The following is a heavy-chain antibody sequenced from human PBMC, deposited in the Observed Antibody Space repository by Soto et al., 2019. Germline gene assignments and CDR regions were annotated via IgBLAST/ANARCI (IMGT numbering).Heavy chain of an antibody. D-gene: IGHD6-19*01. Sequence: ASVKVSCKASGYTFTSSYMRWGRQAPGQGLEWMGIINPSGGSSSYAQKFQGRVTMTRDTSTSTVYMELSSLRSEDTAVYYCARVGSGYDAFDIWGQGTMVTVSS. CDR2: INPSGGSS. CDR1: GYTFTSSY. CDR3: ARVGSGYDAFDI. J-gene: IGHJ3*02. V-gene: IGHV1-46*03.